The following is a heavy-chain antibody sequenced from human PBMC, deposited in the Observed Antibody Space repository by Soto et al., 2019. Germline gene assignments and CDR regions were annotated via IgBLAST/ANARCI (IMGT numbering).Heavy chain of an antibody. CDR2: IIPIFGTA. D-gene: IGHD1-7*01. V-gene: IGHV1-69*13. CDR3: ARGLDGITGTSPPASFDY. CDR1: GGTFSSYA. J-gene: IGHJ4*02. Sequence: SVKVSCKASGGTFSSYAISWVRQAPGQGLEWMGGIIPIFGTANYAQKFQGRVTITADESTSTAYMELSSLRSEDTAVYYCARGLDGITGTSPPASFDYWGQGTLVTVSS.